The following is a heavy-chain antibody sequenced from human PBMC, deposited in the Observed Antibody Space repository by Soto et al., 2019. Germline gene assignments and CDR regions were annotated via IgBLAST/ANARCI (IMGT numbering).Heavy chain of an antibody. Sequence: EVQLLESGGGLVQPGGSLRLSCEASGFTFSSYAMSWVRQAPGKGLEWVSAISGSGGSTYYADSVKGRFTISRDNSKNTLYLQMNSLRAEDTAVYYCAKDHSGNYEHNYWGQGTLVTVSS. CDR2: ISGSGGST. D-gene: IGHD1-26*01. J-gene: IGHJ4*02. CDR3: AKDHSGNYEHNY. V-gene: IGHV3-23*01. CDR1: GFTFSSYA.